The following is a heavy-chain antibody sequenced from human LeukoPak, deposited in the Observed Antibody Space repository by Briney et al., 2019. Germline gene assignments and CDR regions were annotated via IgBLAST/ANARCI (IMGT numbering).Heavy chain of an antibody. CDR3: ARGGYDYVWGSYRSTFDY. D-gene: IGHD3-16*02. V-gene: IGHV3-30-3*01. CDR2: ISYDGSNK. J-gene: IGHJ4*02. Sequence: GRSLRLSCAASGFTFSSYAMHWVRQAPGKGLEGVAVISYDGSNKYYADSVKGRFTISRDNSKNTLYLQMNSLRAEDTAVYYCARGGYDYVWGSYRSTFDYWGQGTLVTVSS. CDR1: GFTFSSYA.